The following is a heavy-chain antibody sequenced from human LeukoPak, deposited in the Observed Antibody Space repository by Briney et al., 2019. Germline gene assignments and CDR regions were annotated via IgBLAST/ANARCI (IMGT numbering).Heavy chain of an antibody. CDR1: GGSVSGYY. J-gene: IGHJ5*02. CDR2: IYYSGST. Sequence: PSETLFLTCTVSGGSVSGYYWSWIRQPPGKGLEWIGYIYYSGSTNYNPSLKSRVTISVDTSENQFSLKLTSVTAADTAVYYCARDREYSSSGLVWFDPWGRGILVTVSS. D-gene: IGHD6-6*01. CDR3: ARDREYSSSGLVWFDP. V-gene: IGHV4-59*02.